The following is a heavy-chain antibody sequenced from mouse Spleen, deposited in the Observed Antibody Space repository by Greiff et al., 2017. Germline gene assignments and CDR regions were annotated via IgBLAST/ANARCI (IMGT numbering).Heavy chain of an antibody. J-gene: IGHJ2*01. CDR3: ARSTGTSYFDY. CDR2: IYPGDGDT. D-gene: IGHD4-1*01. V-gene: IGHV1-82*01. CDR1: GYAFSSSW. Sequence: VKLMESGPELVKPGASVKISCKASGYAFSSSWMNWVKQRPGKGLEWIGRIYPGDGDTNYNGKFKGKATLTADKSSSTAYMQLSSLTSEDSAVYFCARSTGTSYFDYWGQGTTLTVSS.